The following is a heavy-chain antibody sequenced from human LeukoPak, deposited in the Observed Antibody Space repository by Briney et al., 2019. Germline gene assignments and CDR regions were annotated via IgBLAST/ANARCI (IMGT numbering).Heavy chain of an antibody. CDR1: GFTFSSYW. D-gene: IGHD1-14*01. CDR2: LSTDGSST. V-gene: IGHV3-74*01. J-gene: IGHJ4*02. CDR3: SRVGTGTTRDY. Sequence: GGSLRLSCAVSGFTFSSYWMHWVRQAPGKGLVRVSRLSTDGSSTSYADSVKGRFTISRDNAKNTLYLQMNSLRAEDTAVYYCSRVGTGTTRDYWGQGTLVTASS.